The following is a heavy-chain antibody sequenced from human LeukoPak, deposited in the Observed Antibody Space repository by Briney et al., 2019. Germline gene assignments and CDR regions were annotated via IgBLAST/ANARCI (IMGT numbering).Heavy chain of an antibody. D-gene: IGHD2-15*01. CDR3: AREGAAYCSGGSCYSKAFDI. CDR1: GGSISSSSYY. Sequence: SETLSLTCTVSGGSISSSSYYWGWIRQPPGKGLEWIGSIYYSGSTYYNPSLKSRVTISVDTSKNQFSLKLSSVTAADTAVYYCAREGAAYCSGGSCYSKAFDIWGQGTMVTVSS. J-gene: IGHJ3*02. V-gene: IGHV4-39*07. CDR2: IYYSGST.